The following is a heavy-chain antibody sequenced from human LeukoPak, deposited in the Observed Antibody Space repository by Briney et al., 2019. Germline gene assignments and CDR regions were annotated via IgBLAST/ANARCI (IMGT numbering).Heavy chain of an antibody. CDR3: ARVFGYSSSWYYFDY. CDR2: SSAYNGNT. Sequence: ASVKLSCKASGYTFTSDGISGVRQAPGQGREGMGWSSAYNGNTNYAQKLQGRVTMTTDTSTSTAYLELRSLRADDTAVYYCARVFGYSSSWYYFDYWGQGTLVTVSS. CDR1: GYTFTSDG. J-gene: IGHJ4*02. D-gene: IGHD6-13*01. V-gene: IGHV1-18*01.